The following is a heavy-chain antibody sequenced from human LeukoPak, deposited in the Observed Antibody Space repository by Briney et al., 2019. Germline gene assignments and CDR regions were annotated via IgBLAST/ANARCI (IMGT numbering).Heavy chain of an antibody. V-gene: IGHV1-18*01. Sequence: ASVKVSCKASGYTFTSYGISWVRRAPGQGLEWMGWISAYNGNTNYAQKLQGRVTMTTDTYTSTAYMELRSLRSDDTAVYYCARLGRYSYGHWIDYWGQGTLVTVSS. CDR3: ARLGRYSYGHWIDY. J-gene: IGHJ4*02. D-gene: IGHD5-18*01. CDR1: GYTFTSYG. CDR2: ISAYNGNT.